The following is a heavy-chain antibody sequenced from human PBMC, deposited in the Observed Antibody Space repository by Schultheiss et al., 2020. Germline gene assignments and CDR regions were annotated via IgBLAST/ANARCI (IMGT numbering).Heavy chain of an antibody. J-gene: IGHJ6*02. CDR2: ILHSGST. CDR3: ARDLSTIFGHEGMDV. V-gene: IGHV4-59*01. CDR1: GGSISSYY. Sequence: SETLSLTCTVSGGSISSYYWSWIRQPPGKGLEWIGYILHSGSTTYNPSLKSRVTISVDTSKNQFSLKLSSVTAADTAVYYCARDLSTIFGHEGMDVWGQGTTVTVSS. D-gene: IGHD3-3*01.